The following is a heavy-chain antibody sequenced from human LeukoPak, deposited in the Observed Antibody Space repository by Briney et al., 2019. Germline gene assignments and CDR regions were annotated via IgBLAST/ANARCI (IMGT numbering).Heavy chain of an antibody. V-gene: IGHV3-23*01. D-gene: IGHD6-19*01. Sequence: GGSLRLSCAASGFTFSSYAMSWVRQAPGKGLEWVSAISGSGGGTYYADSVKGRFTISRDNSKNTLYLQMNSLRAEDTAVYYCAKGRQWLVLIDYWGQGTLVTVSS. CDR1: GFTFSSYA. J-gene: IGHJ4*02. CDR3: AKGRQWLVLIDY. CDR2: ISGSGGGT.